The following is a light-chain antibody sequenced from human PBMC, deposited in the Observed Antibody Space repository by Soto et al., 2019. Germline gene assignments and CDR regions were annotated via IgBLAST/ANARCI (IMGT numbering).Light chain of an antibody. CDR2: EVS. Sequence: SLLTQPAPLSGAPGQSITISRPGTNSDVGSYNLVSWYQQHPGKAPKLMIYEVSKRPSGVSNRFSGSKSGNTASLTISGLQAEDEADYYCCSYAGSSTFNVFGTGTKVTVL. V-gene: IGLV2-23*02. CDR3: CSYAGSSTFNV. CDR1: NSDVGSYNL. J-gene: IGLJ1*01.